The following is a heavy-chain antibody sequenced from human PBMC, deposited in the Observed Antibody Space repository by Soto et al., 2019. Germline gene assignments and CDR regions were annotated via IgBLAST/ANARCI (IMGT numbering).Heavy chain of an antibody. CDR3: ALWRFRDGKISKYKCSGLDV. D-gene: IGHD3-3*01. CDR2: IIPIFGTA. Sequence: VQLVQSGAEVKKPGSSVKLSCKASGGTFNRYTISWVRQAPGQGLEWMGGIIPIFGTANYAQKFQGRVAIIAEESTSAAYMELRSLRTEDTAVYYCALWRFRDGKISKYKCSGLDVWGQGTTVTVS. J-gene: IGHJ6*02. V-gene: IGHV1-69*01. CDR1: GGTFNRYT.